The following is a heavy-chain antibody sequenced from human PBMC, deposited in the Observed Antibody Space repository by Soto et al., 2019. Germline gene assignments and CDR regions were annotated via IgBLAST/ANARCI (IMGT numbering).Heavy chain of an antibody. CDR3: ARRYGGNFDY. CDR2: MYYSGDT. D-gene: IGHD3-16*01. Sequence: SETLSLTCTVSGGSITNYHWSWIRQPPGKGLEWIGDMYYSGDTKYNPSLKSRVTISVDTSKNQFSLKLTSVTAADTAVYYCARRYGGNFDYWGQGTLVTVSS. CDR1: GGSITNYH. V-gene: IGHV4-59*08. J-gene: IGHJ4*02.